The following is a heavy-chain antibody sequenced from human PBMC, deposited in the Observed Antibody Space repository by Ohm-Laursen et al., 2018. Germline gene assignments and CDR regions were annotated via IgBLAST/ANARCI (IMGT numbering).Heavy chain of an antibody. CDR2: IYYSGST. CDR1: GGSISSYY. CDR3: ARDRMGATIGYFDL. V-gene: IGHV4-59*12. D-gene: IGHD1-26*01. Sequence: TLSLTCTVSGGSISSYYWSWIRQPPGKGLEWIGYIYYSGSTNYNPSLKSRVTISVDTSKNQFSLKLSSVTAADTAVYYCARDRMGATIGYFDLWGRGTLVTVSS. J-gene: IGHJ2*01.